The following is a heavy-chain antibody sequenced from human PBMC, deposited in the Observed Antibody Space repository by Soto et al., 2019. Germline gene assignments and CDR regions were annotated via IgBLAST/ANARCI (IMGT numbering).Heavy chain of an antibody. J-gene: IGHJ4*02. Sequence: QVQLVESGGGVVQPGRSLRLSCAASGFTFSSYGMHWVRQAPGKGLEWVAVIWYDGSNKYYADSVKGRFTISRDNSKNTLYLQMNSLRAEDTAVYYCASAPYSSGWAPFDYWGQGTLVTVSS. CDR3: ASAPYSSGWAPFDY. D-gene: IGHD6-19*01. CDR1: GFTFSSYG. V-gene: IGHV3-33*01. CDR2: IWYDGSNK.